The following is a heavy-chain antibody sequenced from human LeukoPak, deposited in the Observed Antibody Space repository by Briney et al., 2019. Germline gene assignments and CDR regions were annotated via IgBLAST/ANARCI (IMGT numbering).Heavy chain of an antibody. Sequence: PSETLSLTCSVSGASISNSGYYWGWIRQSPGKGLEWIGTIYDTGSTYYNPSLKSRVTISVATSKNQFSLNLSSVTAADTAVYYCARHRYSTTYYVPAGLDYWGQGTLVTVSS. CDR3: ARHRYSTTYYVPAGLDY. CDR2: IYDTGST. V-gene: IGHV4-39*01. D-gene: IGHD2/OR15-2a*01. J-gene: IGHJ4*02. CDR1: GASISNSGYY.